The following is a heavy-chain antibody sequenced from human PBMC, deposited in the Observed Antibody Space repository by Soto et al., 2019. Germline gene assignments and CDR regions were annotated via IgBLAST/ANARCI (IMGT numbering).Heavy chain of an antibody. Sequence: PSETLSLTCTVSGGSISSGGYYWSWIRQHPGKGLEWIGYIYYSGSTYYNPSLKSRVTISVDTSKNQFSLKLSSVTAADTAVYYCASYSGSYQRNFDYWGQGTLVTVSS. CDR1: GGSISSGGYY. V-gene: IGHV4-31*03. J-gene: IGHJ4*02. CDR3: ASYSGSYQRNFDY. D-gene: IGHD1-26*01. CDR2: IYYSGST.